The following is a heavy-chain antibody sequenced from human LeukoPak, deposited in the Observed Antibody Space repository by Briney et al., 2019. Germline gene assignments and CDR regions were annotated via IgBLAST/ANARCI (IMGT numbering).Heavy chain of an antibody. CDR3: ARQVDTSMALPDY. Sequence: ASVKVSCKASGYTFTSYGISWVRQAPGQGLEWMGWISAYNGNTNSAQKVQGRVTLTTDTSTSAAYMELRSLRSDDTAVYYCARQVDTSMALPDYWGQGTLVTVSS. D-gene: IGHD5-18*01. V-gene: IGHV1-18*01. J-gene: IGHJ4*02. CDR1: GYTFTSYG. CDR2: ISAYNGNT.